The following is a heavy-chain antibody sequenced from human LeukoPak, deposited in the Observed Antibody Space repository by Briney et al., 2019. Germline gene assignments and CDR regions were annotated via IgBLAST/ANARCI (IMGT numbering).Heavy chain of an antibody. Sequence: SVKVSCKASGGTFSSYAISWVRQAPGQGLEWMGGIIPIFGTANYAQKFQGRVTITADKSTSTAYMELSSLRSEDTAVYYCARDSSYRHYYYYYMDVWGKGTTVTVSS. CDR2: IIPIFGTA. CDR1: GGTFSSYA. J-gene: IGHJ6*03. V-gene: IGHV1-69*06. CDR3: ARDSSYRHYYYYYMDV. D-gene: IGHD1-14*01.